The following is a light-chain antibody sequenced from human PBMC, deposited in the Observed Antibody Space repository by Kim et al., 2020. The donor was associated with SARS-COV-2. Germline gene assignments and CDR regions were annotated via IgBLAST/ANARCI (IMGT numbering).Light chain of an antibody. J-gene: IGKJ2*03. V-gene: IGKV3-20*01. CDR3: QQYGASPYS. Sequence: LSPGERATLSCMASQVVSNNYLAWYQQKPGQAPSLLIYGASKRTTDFPDRFSGSGSGTDFTLTIDRLEPEDFAVYFCQQYGASPYSFGQGTKLEI. CDR2: GAS. CDR1: QVVSNNY.